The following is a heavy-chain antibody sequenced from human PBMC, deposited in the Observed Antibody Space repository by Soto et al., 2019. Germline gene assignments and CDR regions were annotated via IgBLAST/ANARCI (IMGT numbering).Heavy chain of an antibody. J-gene: IGHJ4*02. CDR2: IYYSGST. V-gene: IGHV4-39*02. Sequence: SETLSLTCAVSGGSISSGSYYWGWIRQPPGKGLEWIGSIYYSGSTYYNPSLKSRVTISVDTSKNQFSLKLTSVTAADTAVYYCARDKITGLFDYWGQGTLVT. D-gene: IGHD2-8*02. CDR1: GGSISSGSYY. CDR3: ARDKITGLFDY.